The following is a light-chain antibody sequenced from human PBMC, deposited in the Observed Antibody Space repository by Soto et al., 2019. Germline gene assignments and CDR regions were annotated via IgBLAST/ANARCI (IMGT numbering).Light chain of an antibody. J-gene: IGKJ5*01. CDR1: QGLKF. V-gene: IGKV1D-12*01. CDR3: QQANSFPIT. CDR2: EAT. Sequence: SSSVVATVTITCRASQGLKFLAWYQQKPGKAPRLLIYEATNLQSGVPPRFSGSGSGTDFTLTISSLQPEDFATYFCQQANSFPITFGQGTRLEI.